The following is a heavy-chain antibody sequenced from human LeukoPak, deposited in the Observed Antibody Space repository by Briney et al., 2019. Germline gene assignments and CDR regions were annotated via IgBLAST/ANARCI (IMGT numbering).Heavy chain of an antibody. Sequence: PGGSLRLSCAASGFSFSSHSMNWVCQAPGKGLEWVSYISNSDGSIYYADSVKGRFTISRDNAKLSLFLQMNTLRDEDTAVYYCARDAATIGTYWYFDLWGRGTLVTVSS. CDR2: ISNSDGSI. D-gene: IGHD1-1*01. V-gene: IGHV3-48*02. CDR3: ARDAATIGTYWYFDL. J-gene: IGHJ2*01. CDR1: GFSFSSHS.